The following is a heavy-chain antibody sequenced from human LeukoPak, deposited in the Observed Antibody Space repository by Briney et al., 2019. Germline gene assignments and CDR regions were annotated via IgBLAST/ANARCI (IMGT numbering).Heavy chain of an antibody. J-gene: IGHJ3*02. D-gene: IGHD5-18*01. CDR2: ISSSSYI. Sequence: GGSLRLSCAASGFTFSSCSMNWVRQAPGKGLEWVSSISSSSYIYYADSVRGRFTISRDNAKNSLYLQMNSLRAEDTAVYYCARVFGYSYTYGAFDIWGQGTMVTVSS. V-gene: IGHV3-21*01. CDR1: GFTFSSCS. CDR3: ARVFGYSYTYGAFDI.